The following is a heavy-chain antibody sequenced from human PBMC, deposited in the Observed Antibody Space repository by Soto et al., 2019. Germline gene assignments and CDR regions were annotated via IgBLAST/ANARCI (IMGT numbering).Heavy chain of an antibody. CDR1: GFTFSSYD. D-gene: IGHD4-17*01. CDR2: IGTAGDT. Sequence: PGGSLRLSCAASGFTFSSYDMHWVRQATGKGLEWVSAIGTAGDTYYPGSVKGRFTISRENAKNSLYLQMNSLRAGDTAVYYCARGIATVTHARWFDPWGQGTLVTVS. CDR3: ARGIATVTHARWFDP. V-gene: IGHV3-13*01. J-gene: IGHJ5*02.